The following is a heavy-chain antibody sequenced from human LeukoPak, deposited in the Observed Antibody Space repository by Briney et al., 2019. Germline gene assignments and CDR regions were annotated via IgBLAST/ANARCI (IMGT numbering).Heavy chain of an antibody. D-gene: IGHD6-13*01. CDR3: ARHHTTYSSSWSLNDY. V-gene: IGHV4-39*01. Sequence: DPSETLSLTCTVSGGSISGSSYYWGWIRQPPGKGLEWIGSIYYSGSTYYNPSLKSRVTISVDTSKNQFSLKLSSVTAADTAVYYCARHHTTYSSSWSLNDYWGQGTLVTVSS. J-gene: IGHJ4*02. CDR2: IYYSGST. CDR1: GGSISGSSYY.